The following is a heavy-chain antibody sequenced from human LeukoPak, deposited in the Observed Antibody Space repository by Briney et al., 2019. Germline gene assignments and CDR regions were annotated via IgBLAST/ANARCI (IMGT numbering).Heavy chain of an antibody. J-gene: IGHJ3*02. V-gene: IGHV1-2*02. CDR2: IYPYSGDT. Sequence: ASVTVSCKASGYTFTGYYIHWVRQAPGQGLEWMGWIYPYSGDTNYAQNFQGRVTMTRGTSISTAYMELSSLKSDDTAAYYCARDRNSGSSLDIWGQGTMLTVSS. D-gene: IGHD6-6*01. CDR1: GYTFTGYY. CDR3: ARDRNSGSSLDI.